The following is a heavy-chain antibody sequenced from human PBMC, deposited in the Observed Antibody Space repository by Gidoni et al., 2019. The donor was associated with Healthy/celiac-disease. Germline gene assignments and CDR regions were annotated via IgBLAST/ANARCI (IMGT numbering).Heavy chain of an antibody. D-gene: IGHD1-1*01. CDR3: AAFSRTPPPFDY. Sequence: QVQLQQWGAGLLKPSETLSLTCAVYGGSFSGYYWSWIRQPPGKGLEWIGEINHSGSTNYNPSLKSRVTISVDTSKNQFSLKLSSVTAADTAVYYCAAFSRTPPPFDYWGQGTLVTVSS. V-gene: IGHV4-34*01. J-gene: IGHJ4*02. CDR1: GGSFSGYY. CDR2: INHSGST.